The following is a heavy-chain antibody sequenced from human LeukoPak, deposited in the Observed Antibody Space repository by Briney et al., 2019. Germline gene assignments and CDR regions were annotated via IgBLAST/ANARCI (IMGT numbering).Heavy chain of an antibody. CDR2: IYTSGST. V-gene: IGHV4-4*07. J-gene: IGHJ6*03. CDR3: AAVQLDLRDYYYYYMDV. CDR1: GGSISSYY. D-gene: IGHD1-1*01. Sequence: SETLSLTCTVSGGSISSYYWSWIRQPAGKGLEWIGRIYTSGSTNYNPSLKSRVTMSVDTSKNQFSLKLSSVTAADTAVYYCAAVQLDLRDYYYYYMDVWGKGTTVTVSS.